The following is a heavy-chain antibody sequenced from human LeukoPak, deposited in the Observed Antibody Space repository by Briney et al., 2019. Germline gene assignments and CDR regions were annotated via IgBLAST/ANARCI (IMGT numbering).Heavy chain of an antibody. CDR1: GFTFSSYD. V-gene: IGHV3-13*01. CDR3: ARAPRIAVAGKNYYYGMDV. J-gene: IGHJ6*02. CDR2: ICTAGDT. Sequence: GGSLRLSCAASGFTFSSYDMHWVRQATGKGLEWVSAICTAGDTYYPGSVKGRFTISRENAKNSLYLQMNSLRAGDTAVYYCARAPRIAVAGKNYYYGMDVWGQGTTVTVSS. D-gene: IGHD6-19*01.